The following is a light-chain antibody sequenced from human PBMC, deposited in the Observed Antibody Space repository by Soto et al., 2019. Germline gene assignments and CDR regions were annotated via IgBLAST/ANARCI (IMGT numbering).Light chain of an antibody. J-gene: IGKJ2*01. CDR1: QTVTSNY. V-gene: IGKV3-20*01. CDR2: HAS. Sequence: EIVLTQSPGTLSLSPGEGATLSCRASQTVTSNYLAWYQQKPGQAPRLLIYHASSRATGIPDRFSGSGSGTDFTLTISRLEPADLAVYYCQQYSRSPKTFGQGTKVEIK. CDR3: QQYSRSPKT.